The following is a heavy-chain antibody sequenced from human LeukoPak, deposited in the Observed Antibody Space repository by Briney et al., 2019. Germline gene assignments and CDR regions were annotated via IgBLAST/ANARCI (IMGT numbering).Heavy chain of an antibody. J-gene: IGHJ4*02. CDR1: GFTFSSYA. CDR2: ISGSGGST. D-gene: IGHD3-10*01. CDR3: AKEGGDVLLWFGELLPRIYFDY. Sequence: GSLRLSCAASGFTFSSYAMSCVRQAPGKGLEWVSAISGSGGSTYYADSVKGRFTISRDNSKNTLYLQMNSLRAEDTAVYYCAKEGGDVLLWFGELLPRIYFDYWGQGTLVTVSS. V-gene: IGHV3-23*01.